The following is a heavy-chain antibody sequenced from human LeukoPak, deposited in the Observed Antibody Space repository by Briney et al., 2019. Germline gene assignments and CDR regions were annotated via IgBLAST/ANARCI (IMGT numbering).Heavy chain of an antibody. CDR2: INHSGSTT. Sequence: SETLSLTCAVHGGSFSDYYWSWIRQPPGKGLEWIGEINHSGSTTNYNPSLKSRVTISVDTSKNQFSLKLSSVTAADTAVYYCAREGDSSGYLVYWGQGTLVTVSS. D-gene: IGHD3-22*01. CDR3: AREGDSSGYLVY. J-gene: IGHJ4*02. V-gene: IGHV4-34*01. CDR1: GGSFSDYY.